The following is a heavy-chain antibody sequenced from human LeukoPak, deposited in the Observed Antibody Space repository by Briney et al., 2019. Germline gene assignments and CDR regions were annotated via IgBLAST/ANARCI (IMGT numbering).Heavy chain of an antibody. CDR3: ARNLNWNYVGDYFDY. V-gene: IGHV5-51*01. CDR2: IYPGDSNT. D-gene: IGHD1-7*01. CDR1: GYSFTNYW. Sequence: GESLKISCKGSGYSFTNYWIGWVRQMPGKGLEWMGIIYPGDSNTRYSPSFQGQVTISADKSISTAYLQWSSLKASDTAMYYCARNLNWNYVGDYFDYWGQGTLVTVSS. J-gene: IGHJ4*02.